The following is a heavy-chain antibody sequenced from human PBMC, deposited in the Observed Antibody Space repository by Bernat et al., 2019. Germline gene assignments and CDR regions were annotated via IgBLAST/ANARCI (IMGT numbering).Heavy chain of an antibody. CDR2: ISYDGSNK. CDR1: GFTFSSYG. J-gene: IGHJ5*02. CDR3: AKDHAGFDP. V-gene: IGHV3-30*18. Sequence: QVQLVESGGGVVQPGRSLRLSCAASGFTFSSYGMHWFRQAPGKGLEWVAVISYDGSNKYYADSVKGRFTISRDNSKNTLYLQMNSLRAEDTAVYYCAKDHAGFDPWGQGTLVTVSS.